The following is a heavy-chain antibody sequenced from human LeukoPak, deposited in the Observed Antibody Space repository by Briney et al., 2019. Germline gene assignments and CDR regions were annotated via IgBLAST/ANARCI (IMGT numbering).Heavy chain of an antibody. Sequence: GGSLRLSCAASGFTVSSNYMSWVRQAPGKGLEWVANIQSDGSEKNYIDSVQGRFTISRDNAKTSLYLQMNSLTAEDTAVYYCARDSTVATYYGVDVWGQGTTVTVSS. CDR2: IQSDGSEK. J-gene: IGHJ6*02. V-gene: IGHV3-7*01. CDR3: ARDSTVATYYGVDV. CDR1: GFTVSSNY. D-gene: IGHD6-19*01.